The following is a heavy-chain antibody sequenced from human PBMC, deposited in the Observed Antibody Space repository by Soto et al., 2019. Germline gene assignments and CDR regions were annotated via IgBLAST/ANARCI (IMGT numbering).Heavy chain of an antibody. CDR3: ARAAFGVVTSWFDP. CDR2: IIPILGIA. Sequence: SVKVSCKASGGTFSSYTISWVRQAPGQGLEWMGRIIPILGIANYAQKFQGRVTITADKSTSTAYMELSSLRSEDTAVYYCARAAFGVVTSWFDPWGQGTXVTVSS. V-gene: IGHV1-69*02. CDR1: GGTFSSYT. D-gene: IGHD3-3*01. J-gene: IGHJ5*02.